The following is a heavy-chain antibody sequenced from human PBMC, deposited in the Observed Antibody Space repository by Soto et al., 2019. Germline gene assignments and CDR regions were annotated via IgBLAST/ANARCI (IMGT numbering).Heavy chain of an antibody. V-gene: IGHV4-59*08. CDR2: IYFSGST. J-gene: IGHJ4*02. CDR3: ARRYGGAVDY. D-gene: IGHD3-10*01. CDR1: GGSISNYY. Sequence: QAQLQESGPGLVKPSETLSLTCTVSGGSISNYYWSWIRQPPGKGLEWIGYIYFSGSTNYNPSLKSRVTLSVDTSKNQFSLKLSSVTAADTAVYYCARRYGGAVDYWGQGTLVTVSS.